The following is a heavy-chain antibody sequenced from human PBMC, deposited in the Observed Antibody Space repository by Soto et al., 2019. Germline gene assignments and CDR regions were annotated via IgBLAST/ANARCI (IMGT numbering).Heavy chain of an antibody. V-gene: IGHV5-51*01. CDR1: GYSFTSYC. D-gene: IGHD1-7*01. CDR3: ARAGWNYGFYYYYMDV. J-gene: IGHJ6*03. Sequence: GESLKISCKRCGYSFTSYCIALVRQMPGKGLEWMGIIYPGDSDTRYSPSFQGQVTISADKSISTAYLQWSSLKASDTAMYYCARAGWNYGFYYYYMDVWGKGTTVTVSS. CDR2: IYPGDSDT.